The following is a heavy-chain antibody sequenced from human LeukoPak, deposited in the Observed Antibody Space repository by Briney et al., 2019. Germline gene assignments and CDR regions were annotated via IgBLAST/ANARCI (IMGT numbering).Heavy chain of an antibody. V-gene: IGHV4-4*07. CDR1: GGSISNYY. CDR3: ARHYCGGDCYSRWYFDL. Sequence: PSETLSLTCTVSGGSISNYYWSWIRQPAGKGLEWSGRVYSSGSTNYNPSLKSRVTMSVDTSKNQFSLKLSSVTAAGTAVYYCARHYCGGDCYSRWYFDLWGRGTLVTVSS. J-gene: IGHJ2*01. CDR2: VYSSGST. D-gene: IGHD2-21*02.